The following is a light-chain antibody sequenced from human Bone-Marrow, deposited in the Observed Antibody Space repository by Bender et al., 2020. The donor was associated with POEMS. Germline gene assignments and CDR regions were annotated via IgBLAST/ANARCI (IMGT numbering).Light chain of an antibody. CDR1: SSDVGTYND. Sequence: QSALTQPRSVSGSPGQSVTISCTGSSSDVGTYNDVSWYQQYSGKAPKLILYEVSRRPSGVSSRFSGSKSGNTASLTISGLQPDDEADYYCCSYAGSSTLAFGGGTHVTV. CDR2: EVS. CDR3: CSYAGSSTLA. J-gene: IGLJ2*01. V-gene: IGLV2-23*02.